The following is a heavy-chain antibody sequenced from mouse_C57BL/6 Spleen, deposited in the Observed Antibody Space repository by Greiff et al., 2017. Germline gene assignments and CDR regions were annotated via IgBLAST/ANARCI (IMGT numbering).Heavy chain of an antibody. CDR3: ARDVLLYYAMDY. CDR1: GFTFSSYA. CDR2: ISDGGSYT. V-gene: IGHV5-4*01. D-gene: IGHD1-1*01. J-gene: IGHJ4*01. Sequence: EVMLVESGGGLVKPGGSLKLSCAASGFTFSSYAMSWVRQTPEKRLEWVATISDGGSYTYYPDNVKGRFTISRDNAKNNLYLQMSHLKSEDTAMYYCARDVLLYYAMDYWGQGTSVTVSS.